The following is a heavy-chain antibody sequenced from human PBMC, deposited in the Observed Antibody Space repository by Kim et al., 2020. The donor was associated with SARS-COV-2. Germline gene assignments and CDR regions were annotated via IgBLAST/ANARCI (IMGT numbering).Heavy chain of an antibody. CDR2: ISAYNGNT. V-gene: IGHV1-18*01. J-gene: IGHJ4*02. CDR1: GYTFTSYG. CDR3: ARVQQVYDSSGYPDY. D-gene: IGHD3-22*01. Sequence: ASVKVSCKASGYTFTSYGISWVRQAPGQGLEWMGWISAYNGNTNYAQKLQGRVTMTTDTSTSTAYMELRSLRSDDTAVYYCARVQQVYDSSGYPDYWGQGTLVTVSS.